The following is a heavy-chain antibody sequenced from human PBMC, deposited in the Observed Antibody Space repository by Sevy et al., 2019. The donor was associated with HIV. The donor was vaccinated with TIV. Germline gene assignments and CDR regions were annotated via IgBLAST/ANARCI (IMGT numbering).Heavy chain of an antibody. Sequence: SETLSLTCTVSGGSISSGSYYWSWIRQPAGKGLEWIGRIDTSGSTNYNPSIKSRVTMSVDTSKNQFSLKLSSVTAADTAVYYCATFGYWDFDIWGQGTMVTVSS. J-gene: IGHJ3*02. V-gene: IGHV4-61*02. CDR2: IDTSGST. D-gene: IGHD5-18*01. CDR3: ATFGYWDFDI. CDR1: GGSISSGSYY.